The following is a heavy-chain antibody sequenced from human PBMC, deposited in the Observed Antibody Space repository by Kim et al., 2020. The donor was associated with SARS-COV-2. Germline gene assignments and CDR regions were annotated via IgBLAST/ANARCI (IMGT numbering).Heavy chain of an antibody. CDR3: AKSTVTTHDAFDI. Sequence: YHAASVTGRFTISRDNSKNTLYLQMNSLRAEDTAVYYCAKSTVTTHDAFDIWGQGTMVTVSS. D-gene: IGHD4-17*01. J-gene: IGHJ3*02. V-gene: IGHV3-33*06.